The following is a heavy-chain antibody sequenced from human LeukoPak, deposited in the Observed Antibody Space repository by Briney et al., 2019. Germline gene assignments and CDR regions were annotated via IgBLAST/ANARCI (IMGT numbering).Heavy chain of an antibody. CDR2: ISSSGSTI. CDR3: ARVFWSGSRFAEYFQH. D-gene: IGHD3-3*01. V-gene: IGHV3-48*03. J-gene: IGHJ1*01. CDR1: GFTFSSYE. Sequence: GGSLRLSCAASGFTFSSYEMNWVRQAPGKGLEWVSYISSSGSTIYYADSVKGRFTISRDNAKNSLYLQMNSLRAEDTAVYYCARVFWSGSRFAEYFQHWGQGTLVTVSS.